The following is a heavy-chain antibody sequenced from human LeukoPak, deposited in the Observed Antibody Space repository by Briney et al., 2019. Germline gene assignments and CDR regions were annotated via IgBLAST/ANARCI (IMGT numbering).Heavy chain of an antibody. CDR2: INPNSGGT. CDR3: ARGYCSSTSCYFGYMDV. J-gene: IGHJ6*03. V-gene: IGHV1-2*02. CDR1: GYTFTGYY. Sequence: ASVKVSCKASGYTFTGYYMHWVRQAPGQGLEWMGWINPNSGGTNYAQKFQGRVTMTRDTSISTAYMELSRLRSDDTAVYYCARGYCSSTSCYFGYMDVWGKGTTVTVSS. D-gene: IGHD2-2*01.